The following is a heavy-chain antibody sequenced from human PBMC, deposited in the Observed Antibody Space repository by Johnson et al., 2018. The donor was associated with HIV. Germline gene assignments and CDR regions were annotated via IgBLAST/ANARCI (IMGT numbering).Heavy chain of an antibody. J-gene: IGHJ3*02. CDR2: IKQDGSEK. CDR3: ARGRDSIGDGGAFDI. D-gene: IGHD3-16*01. Sequence: VQLVESGGGLVQPGGSLRLSCAASGFTFSSYWMSWVRQAPGKGLEWVANIKQDGSEKYYVDSVKGRFTISIDNAKNSLYLQMNSLRVEDTAVYYCARGRDSIGDGGAFDIWGQGTMVTVSS. V-gene: IGHV3-7*05. CDR1: GFTFSSYW.